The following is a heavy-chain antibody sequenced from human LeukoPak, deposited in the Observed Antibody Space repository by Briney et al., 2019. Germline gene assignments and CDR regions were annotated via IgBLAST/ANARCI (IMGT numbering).Heavy chain of an antibody. CDR2: ISGSGDST. Sequence: GGSLRLSCAASGFAFNNYVMTWVRQAPGKGLDWFSAISGSGDSTYYADSVKGRFTISRDSSKSTMYLQMTSLTAEDTAVYYCATRSITGTLDYWGQGTLVTVSS. V-gene: IGHV3-23*01. CDR1: GFAFNNYV. CDR3: ATRSITGTLDY. D-gene: IGHD1-20*01. J-gene: IGHJ4*02.